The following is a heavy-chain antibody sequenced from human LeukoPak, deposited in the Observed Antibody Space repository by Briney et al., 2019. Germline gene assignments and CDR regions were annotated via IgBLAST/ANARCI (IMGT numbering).Heavy chain of an antibody. Sequence: SQTLSLTCAISGDSVSSKSAAWNWIRQSPSRGLEWLGRTFYRSKWYNDYAVSVKSRITINPDTSKNQFSLKLTSVTAAGTAVYYCARASFNSYGVDGFDYWGHGTLVPVSS. D-gene: IGHD5-18*01. CDR1: GDSVSSKSAA. J-gene: IGHJ4*01. V-gene: IGHV6-1*01. CDR2: TFYRSKWYN. CDR3: ARASFNSYGVDGFDY.